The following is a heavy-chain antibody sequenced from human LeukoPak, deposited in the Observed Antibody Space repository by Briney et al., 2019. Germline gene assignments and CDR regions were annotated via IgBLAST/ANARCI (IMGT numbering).Heavy chain of an antibody. D-gene: IGHD6-13*01. Sequence: GGSLRLSCAASGFTLSSYTMNWVRQAPGKGLEWVSSITSSSSYIYYADSVKGRFTISRDNAKKSLYLQMNSLRVEDTAVYYCASAGYSSSWYHYWGQGTLVTVSS. CDR2: ITSSSSYI. V-gene: IGHV3-21*01. CDR3: ASAGYSSSWYHY. J-gene: IGHJ4*02. CDR1: GFTLSSYT.